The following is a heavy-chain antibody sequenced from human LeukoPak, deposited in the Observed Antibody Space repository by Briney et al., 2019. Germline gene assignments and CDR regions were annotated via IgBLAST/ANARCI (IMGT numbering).Heavy chain of an antibody. D-gene: IGHD3-22*01. Sequence: GRSLRLSCAASGFTFSSYAMHWVRQAPGKGLEWVAVISYDGSNKYYADSVKGRFTISRDNSKNTLYLQMNSLRAEDTAVYYCARDYYDSSGYYPDYWGQGTPVTVSS. CDR1: GFTFSSYA. CDR3: ARDYYDSSGYYPDY. V-gene: IGHV3-30-3*01. J-gene: IGHJ4*02. CDR2: ISYDGSNK.